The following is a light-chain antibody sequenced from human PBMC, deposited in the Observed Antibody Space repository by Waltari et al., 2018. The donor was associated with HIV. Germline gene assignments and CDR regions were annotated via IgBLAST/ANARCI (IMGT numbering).Light chain of an antibody. CDR3: SSYAGSPDWI. CDR1: ASNLGTYKL. J-gene: IGLJ2*01. CDR2: EGT. V-gene: IGLV2-23*01. Sequence: QSTLTQPASVSGSPGQSITISFTGTASNLGTYKLLSWFQQVPDKAPKLIIYEGTKRPSGISSRFSASKFDNTASLTISGLQVEDEATYFCSSYAGSPDWIFGGGTKVTVL.